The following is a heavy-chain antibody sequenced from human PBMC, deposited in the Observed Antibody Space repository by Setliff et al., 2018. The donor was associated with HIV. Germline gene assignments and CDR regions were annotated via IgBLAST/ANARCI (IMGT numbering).Heavy chain of an antibody. Sequence: PSETLSLTCTVSGGSLSSSNYYCGWIRQPPGKGLEWIGSIYYSGNTYYNPSLKSRVTISGDTSKKQFSLKLRAVTAADSAVYYCARTRSGTYYGEMNWFDPWGQGILVTVSS. CDR1: GGSLSSSNYY. CDR2: IYYSGNT. J-gene: IGHJ5*02. V-gene: IGHV4-39*01. D-gene: IGHD3-10*01. CDR3: ARTRSGTYYGEMNWFDP.